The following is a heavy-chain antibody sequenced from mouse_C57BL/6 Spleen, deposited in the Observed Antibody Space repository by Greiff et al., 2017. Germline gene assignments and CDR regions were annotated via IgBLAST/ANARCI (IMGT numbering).Heavy chain of an antibody. Sequence: VQLQQSGAELVRPGASVKLSCTASGFNIKDDYMHWVKQRPEQGLEWIGWIDPENGDTEYASKFQGTATITADTSSNTAYLQLSSLTSEDTAVYYCTDYYGSSDWYFDVWGTGTTVTVSS. CDR1: GFNIKDDY. J-gene: IGHJ1*03. CDR2: IDPENGDT. CDR3: TDYYGSSDWYFDV. V-gene: IGHV14-4*01. D-gene: IGHD1-1*01.